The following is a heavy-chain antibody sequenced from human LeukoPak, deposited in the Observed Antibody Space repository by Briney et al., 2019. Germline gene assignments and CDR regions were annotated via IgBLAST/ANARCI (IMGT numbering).Heavy chain of an antibody. CDR2: IYSGGST. CDR3: ARDFIDYDSSGYFQRAEYFQH. J-gene: IGHJ1*01. CDR1: GFTVSSNY. Sequence: GGSLRLSCAASGFTVSSNYMSWVRQAPGKGLEWVSVIYSGGSTYYADSVKGRFTISRDNSKNMLYLQMNSLRAEDTAVYYCARDFIDYDSSGYFQRAEYFQHWGQGTLVTVSS. D-gene: IGHD3-22*01. V-gene: IGHV3-66*01.